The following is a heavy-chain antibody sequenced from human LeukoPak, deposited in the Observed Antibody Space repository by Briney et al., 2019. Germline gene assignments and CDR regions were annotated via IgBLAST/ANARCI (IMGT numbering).Heavy chain of an antibody. CDR2: ISSSSSYI. CDR1: GFTVSSYT. J-gene: IGHJ4*02. V-gene: IGHV3-21*01. CDR3: ARDPYSSSWYDY. Sequence: GGSLRLSCAASGFTVSSYTMNWVRQAPGKGLEWVSSISSSSSYIYYADAVKGRFTISRDNAKNSLYLQLNSLRAEDTAVYYCARDPYSSSWYDYWGQGTLVTVSS. D-gene: IGHD6-13*01.